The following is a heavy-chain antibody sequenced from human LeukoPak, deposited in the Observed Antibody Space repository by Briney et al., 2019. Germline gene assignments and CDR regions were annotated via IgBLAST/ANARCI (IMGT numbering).Heavy chain of an antibody. D-gene: IGHD3-9*01. V-gene: IGHV3-53*01. CDR2: IYSGGST. Sequence: GGSLRLSCAASGFTVSSNYMSWVRQAPGKGLEWVSVIYSGGSTYYADSVKGRFTISRDNSKNTLYLQMNSLRAEDTAVYYCARDRHYDILTGYSPADYWGQGTLVTVSS. J-gene: IGHJ4*02. CDR3: ARDRHYDILTGYSPADY. CDR1: GFTVSSNY.